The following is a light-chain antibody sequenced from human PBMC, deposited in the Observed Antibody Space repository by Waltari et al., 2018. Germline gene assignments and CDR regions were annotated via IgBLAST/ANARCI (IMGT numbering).Light chain of an antibody. J-gene: IGLJ1*01. CDR3: LIWHSTEYV. V-gene: IGLV5-45*03. CDR2: YKSASDT. CDR1: SDINVGTYR. Sequence: QAVLTQPSSLSASPGASASPTCTLRSDINVGTYRIYWYQQKPGSPPQYLLNYKSASDTQQGSGVPSRFSGSKDVSANAGILLISGLQSEDEADYYCLIWHSTEYVFGTGTKVTVV.